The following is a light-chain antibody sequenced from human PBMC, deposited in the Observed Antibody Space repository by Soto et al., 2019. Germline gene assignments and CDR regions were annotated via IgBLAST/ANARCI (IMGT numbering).Light chain of an antibody. J-gene: IGKJ1*01. V-gene: IGKV3-15*01. Sequence: DILLPQSPATLSVSLGDSAALSCRASQSVSLSLAWYQMRPGQPPRLLIYCASTRATDIPARFSGSGAGTDFTLTISSLQSEDFAVYFCHQYHIWPSWTFGQGTKVDIK. CDR1: QSVSLS. CDR2: CAS. CDR3: HQYHIWPSWT.